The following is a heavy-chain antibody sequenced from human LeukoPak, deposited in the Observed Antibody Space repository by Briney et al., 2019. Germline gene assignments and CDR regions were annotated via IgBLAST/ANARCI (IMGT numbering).Heavy chain of an antibody. CDR2: ISWDGGST. CDR1: GFTFDDYA. Sequence: GGSLRLSCAASGFTFDDYAMHWVRQAPGKGLEWVSLISWDGGSTYYADSVKGRFTISRDNSKNSLYLQMNSLRAEDTALYYCAKDSHYYDSSGYFTDWGQGTLVTVSS. V-gene: IGHV3-43D*03. D-gene: IGHD3-22*01. CDR3: AKDSHYYDSSGYFTD. J-gene: IGHJ4*02.